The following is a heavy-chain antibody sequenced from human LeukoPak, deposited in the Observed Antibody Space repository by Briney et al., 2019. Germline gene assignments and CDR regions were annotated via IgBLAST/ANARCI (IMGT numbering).Heavy chain of an antibody. V-gene: IGHV1-2*02. CDR3: AREKIVGVNNWFDP. CDR2: INPNSGGT. J-gene: IGHJ5*02. D-gene: IGHD1-26*01. CDR1: GYTCTGYY. Sequence: GASVKVSCKASGYTCTGYYMHWVRQAPGQGLEWMAWINPNSGGTNYAQKFQGRVTMTRDTSISTAYMELSRLRSDDTAVYYCAREKIVGVNNWFDPWGQGTLVTVSS.